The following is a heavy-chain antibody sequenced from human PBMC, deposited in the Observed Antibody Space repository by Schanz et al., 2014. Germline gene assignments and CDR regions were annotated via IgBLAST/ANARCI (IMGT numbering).Heavy chain of an antibody. CDR1: GFTFSSYW. D-gene: IGHD3-3*01. CDR3: VRDSFFAFDY. Sequence: EVQLVESGGGLVQPGGSLRLSCAASGFTFSSYWMHWVRQAPGKGLEWVSAISGDHRNTFYADSVKGRFTISRDNSKNTLYLQMNSLRPEDTAVYYCVRDSFFAFDYWGQGTLVTVSS. V-gene: IGHV3-74*01. CDR2: ISGDHRNT. J-gene: IGHJ4*02.